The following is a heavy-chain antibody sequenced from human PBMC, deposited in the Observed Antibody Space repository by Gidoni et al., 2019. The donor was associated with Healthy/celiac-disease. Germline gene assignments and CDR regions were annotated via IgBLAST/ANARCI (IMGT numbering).Heavy chain of an antibody. Sequence: QVQLVQSGAEAKKPGASVKVSCKASGYTFTGHYTHWVRQAPGQGLEWMGWINPNSGGTNYAQKFQGRVTMTRDTSISTAYMELSRLRSDDTAVYYCARGTGYCSGGSCYVWFDPWGQGTLVTVSS. J-gene: IGHJ5*02. CDR1: GYTFTGHY. CDR2: INPNSGGT. CDR3: ARGTGYCSGGSCYVWFDP. D-gene: IGHD2-15*01. V-gene: IGHV1-2*02.